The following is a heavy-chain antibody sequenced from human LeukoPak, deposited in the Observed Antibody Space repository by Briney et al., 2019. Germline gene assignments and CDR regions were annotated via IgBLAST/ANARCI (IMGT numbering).Heavy chain of an antibody. CDR1: GFHFSFFS. V-gene: IGHV3-23*01. D-gene: IGHD2-8*01. J-gene: IGHJ4*02. CDR3: AKQSYARSLGE. Sequence: GGSLRLCCATSGFHFSFFSMIWVRQAPGKGLEWFSTINYGGTSTYYAESVKGLFTISRDNPKNTLYLQMSSLRVEDTGVYYSAKQSYARSLGEGGPGTLVSVSS. CDR2: INYGGTST.